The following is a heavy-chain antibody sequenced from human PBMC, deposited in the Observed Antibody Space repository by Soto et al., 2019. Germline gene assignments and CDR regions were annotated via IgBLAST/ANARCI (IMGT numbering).Heavy chain of an antibody. J-gene: IGHJ3*02. CDR2: IYSGGST. CDR3: ARDRQLGGYDAFDI. D-gene: IGHD3-16*01. CDR1: GFTVSSNY. V-gene: IGHV3-53*01. Sequence: LRLSCAASGFTVSSNYMSWVRQAPGKGLEWVSVIYSGGSTYYADSVKGRFTISRDNSKNTLYPQMNSLRAEDTAVYYCARDRQLGGYDAFDIWGQGTMVTVSS.